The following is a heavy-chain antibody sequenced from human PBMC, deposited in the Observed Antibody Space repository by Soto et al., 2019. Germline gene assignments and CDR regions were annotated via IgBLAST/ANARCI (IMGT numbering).Heavy chain of an antibody. V-gene: IGHV3-11*01. CDR3: ARPPFYYDSSYSGY. CDR1: GFTFSDYY. J-gene: IGHJ4*02. D-gene: IGHD3-22*01. CDR2: ISSSGSSI. Sequence: GGSLRLSCASSGFTFSDYYMSCIRQAPGKGLEWVSYISSSGSSIYYADSVKGRFTISRDNAKNSMYLQINSLRGEDTAVYYCARPPFYYDSSYSGYWGQGTLVSVSS.